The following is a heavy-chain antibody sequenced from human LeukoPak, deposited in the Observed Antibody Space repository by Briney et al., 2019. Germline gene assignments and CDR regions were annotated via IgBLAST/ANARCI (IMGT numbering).Heavy chain of an antibody. Sequence: SETLSLTCTVSGGSISSSSYYWGWIRQPPGKGLEWIGSIYYSGSTYYNPSLKSRVTISVDTSKNQFSLKLSSVTAADTAVYYCARDRMAAAGTFDYWGQGTLVTVSS. CDR1: GGSISSSSYY. J-gene: IGHJ4*02. D-gene: IGHD6-13*01. CDR2: IYYSGST. V-gene: IGHV4-39*02. CDR3: ARDRMAAAGTFDY.